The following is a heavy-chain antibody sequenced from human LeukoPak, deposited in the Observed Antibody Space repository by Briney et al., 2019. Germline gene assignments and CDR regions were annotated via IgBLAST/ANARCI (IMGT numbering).Heavy chain of an antibody. Sequence: GASVKVSCKASGYTFTSYDINWVRQATGQGLEWMGWRNPNSGNTIYAQKFQGRVTITRNTSISTAYMELSSLRSEDTAVYYCARRAVAYKYSYYMDVWGKGTAVTVSS. J-gene: IGHJ6*03. V-gene: IGHV1-8*03. CDR3: ARRAVAYKYSYYMDV. D-gene: IGHD6-19*01. CDR1: GYTFTSYD. CDR2: RNPNSGNT.